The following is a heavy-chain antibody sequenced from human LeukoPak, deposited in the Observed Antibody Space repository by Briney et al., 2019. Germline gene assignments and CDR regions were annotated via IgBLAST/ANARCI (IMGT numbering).Heavy chain of an antibody. CDR3: ARDYYDFWSGYSGFSY. Sequence: ASVKVSCKASGYTFTGYYMHWVRQAPGQGLEWMGWINPNSGGTDYTQKFQGRVTMTRDTSISTAYMELSRLRSDDTVVYYCARDYYDFWSGYSGFSYWGQGTLVTVSS. V-gene: IGHV1-2*02. CDR1: GYTFTGYY. D-gene: IGHD3-3*01. CDR2: INPNSGGT. J-gene: IGHJ4*02.